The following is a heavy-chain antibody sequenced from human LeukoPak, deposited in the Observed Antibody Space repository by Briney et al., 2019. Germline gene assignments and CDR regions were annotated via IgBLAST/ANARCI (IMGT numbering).Heavy chain of an antibody. V-gene: IGHV3-23*01. CDR3: AKRLGAVAGSYYYYYGMDV. CDR1: GFTFSSYA. Sequence: GGSLRLSCAASGFTFSSYAMSWVRQAPGKGLEWVSAISGSGGSTYYADSVKGRFTISRDNSKNTLFLQMNSLRAEDTAVYYCAKRLGAVAGSYYYYYGMDVWGQGTTVTVSS. CDR2: ISGSGGST. D-gene: IGHD6-19*01. J-gene: IGHJ6*02.